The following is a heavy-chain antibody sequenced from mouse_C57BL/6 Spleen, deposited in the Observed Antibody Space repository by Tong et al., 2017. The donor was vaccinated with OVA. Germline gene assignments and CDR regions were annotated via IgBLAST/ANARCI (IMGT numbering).Heavy chain of an antibody. D-gene: IGHD1-2*01. CDR3: ARQGRLPSWFAY. CDR2: ISSGGSYT. CDR1: GFTFSSYG. J-gene: IGHJ3*01. Sequence: EVQLQESGGDLVKPGGSLKLSCAASGFTFSSYGMSWVRQTPDKRLEWVATISSGGSYTYYSDSVKGRFTISRDNAKNTLYLQMSSLKSEDTAMYYCARQGRLPSWFAYWGQGTLVTVSA. V-gene: IGHV5-6*01.